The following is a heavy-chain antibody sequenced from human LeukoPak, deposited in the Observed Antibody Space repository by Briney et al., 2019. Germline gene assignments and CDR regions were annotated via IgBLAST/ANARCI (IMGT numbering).Heavy chain of an antibody. CDR1: GFTFSSSW. CDR2: TDSDGSTT. D-gene: IGHD2-2*01. CDR3: VRDVAVIGLDY. Sequence: GGSLRLSCAASGFTFSSSWMHWVRQAPGKGLVWVSRTDSDGSTTTYADSVKGRFTISRDNAKNTLYLQMNSLRAEDTAVYYCVRDVAVIGLDYWGQGTLVTVSS. V-gene: IGHV3-74*01. J-gene: IGHJ4*02.